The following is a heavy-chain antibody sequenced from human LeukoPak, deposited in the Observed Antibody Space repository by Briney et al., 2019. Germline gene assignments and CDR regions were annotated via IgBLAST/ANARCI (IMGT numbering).Heavy chain of an antibody. CDR3: AREIVGSPHAFEY. V-gene: IGHV3-48*01. Sequence: SGGSLRLSCAASGFTFSNYQMNWVRQGPGKGLEWVSFITTSASAIQYADSVKGRFTISRDNAKNLLYLQMNSLRAEDTAVYYRAREIVGSPHAFEYWGQGTLVTVSS. CDR1: GFTFSNYQ. D-gene: IGHD1-26*01. CDR2: ITTSASAI. J-gene: IGHJ4*02.